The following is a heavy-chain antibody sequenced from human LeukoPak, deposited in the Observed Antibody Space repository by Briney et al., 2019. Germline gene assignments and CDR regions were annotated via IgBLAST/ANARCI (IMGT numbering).Heavy chain of an antibody. J-gene: IGHJ3*02. V-gene: IGHV3-7*03. Sequence: GGSLRLSCAASGFTFSSYWMTWVRQAPGKGLEWVANIKGDGSEKYYVDSVKGRFTISRDNAKNSLYLQMNSLRAEDTALYYCAKEEITIFGVAFGAFDIWGQGTMVTVSS. CDR2: IKGDGSEK. CDR1: GFTFSSYW. CDR3: AKEEITIFGVAFGAFDI. D-gene: IGHD3-3*01.